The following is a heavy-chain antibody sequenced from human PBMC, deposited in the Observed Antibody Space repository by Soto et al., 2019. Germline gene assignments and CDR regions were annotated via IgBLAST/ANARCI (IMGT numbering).Heavy chain of an antibody. J-gene: IGHJ6*03. CDR3: ARLADIVVVVAGYFYMDV. CDR2: IYYSGST. V-gene: IGHV4-39*01. D-gene: IGHD2-15*01. CDR1: GGSISSSSYY. Sequence: SETLSLTCTVSGGSISSSSYYWGWIRQPPGKGLEWIGSIYYSGSTYYNPSLKSRVTISVDTSKNQFSLKLSSVTAADTAVYYCARLADIVVVVAGYFYMDVWGKGTTVTVSS.